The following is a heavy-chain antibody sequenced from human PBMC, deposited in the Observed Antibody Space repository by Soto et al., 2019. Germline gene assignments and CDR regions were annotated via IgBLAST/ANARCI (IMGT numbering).Heavy chain of an antibody. CDR2: ISGRGGST. CDR1: GVTFSSYV. V-gene: IGHV3-23*01. Sequence: EVQLLESGGGLVQPGGSLRLSCAASGVTFSSYVMSWGRQAPGQGLEWVSGISGRGGSTYYADSVKGRFTISRDNSKNSLYLQMNSLRAEDTAVYYCAKVPYDFWSGYYPPLYFDYWGQGTLVTVSS. D-gene: IGHD3-3*01. J-gene: IGHJ4*02. CDR3: AKVPYDFWSGYYPPLYFDY.